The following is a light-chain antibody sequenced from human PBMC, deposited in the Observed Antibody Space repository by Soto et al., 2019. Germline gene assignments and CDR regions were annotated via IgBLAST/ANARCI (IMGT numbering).Light chain of an antibody. CDR1: SSNIGSNY. CDR2: TNK. Sequence: QSVLTQPPSASGTPGQRVTISCSGSSSNIGSNYIYWYQQIPGTAPTIVIYTNKQRPSGVPDRFSGSKSGTSASLAISGLRSEDEAVYYCAAWDDRLSGPVFGGGTKVTVL. V-gene: IGLV1-47*02. CDR3: AAWDDRLSGPV. J-gene: IGLJ2*01.